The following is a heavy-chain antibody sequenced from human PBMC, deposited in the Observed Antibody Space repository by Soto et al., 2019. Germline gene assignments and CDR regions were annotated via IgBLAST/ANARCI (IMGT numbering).Heavy chain of an antibody. CDR2: IYHSGST. J-gene: IGHJ5*02. CDR1: GGSISSGGYS. CDR3: ARDLGVYCTNGVCSGWGWFDP. Sequence: SETLSLTCAVSGGSISSGGYSWSWIRQPPGKGLEWIGYIYHSGSTYYNPSLKSRVTISVDRSKNQFSLKLSSVTAADTAVYYCARDLGVYCTNGVCSGWGWFDPWGQGTLVTVSS. D-gene: IGHD2-8*01. V-gene: IGHV4-30-2*01.